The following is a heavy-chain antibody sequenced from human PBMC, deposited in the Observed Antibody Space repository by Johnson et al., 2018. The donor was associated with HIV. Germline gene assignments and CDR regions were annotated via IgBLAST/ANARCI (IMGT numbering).Heavy chain of an antibody. CDR3: ARGTGTDDAFDI. D-gene: IGHD1-1*01. CDR1: GFTFSSYA. CDR2: ISYDGSDK. J-gene: IGHJ3*02. V-gene: IGHV3-30*14. Sequence: VQLVESGGGVVQPGRSLRLSCAASGFTFSSYAFHWVRQAPAKGLEWVASISYDGSDKYHADSVKGRFTITRDSSKNTLYLQMNSLRAEDTAVYYCARGTGTDDAFDIWGQGTMVTVSS.